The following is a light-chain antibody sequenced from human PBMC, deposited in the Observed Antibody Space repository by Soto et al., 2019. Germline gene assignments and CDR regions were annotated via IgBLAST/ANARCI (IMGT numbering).Light chain of an antibody. CDR1: QSVSSSY. V-gene: IGKV3-20*01. CDR3: QQYGSSPRT. CDR2: GAS. J-gene: IGKJ1*01. Sequence: ENVLTQSPGTLSLSPGERATLSCRASQSVSSSYLAWYQQKPGQAPRLLIYGASSRATGIPDRFSGSGSGTEFTLTISRLEPADFAVYYCQQYGSSPRTFGQGTKVEIK.